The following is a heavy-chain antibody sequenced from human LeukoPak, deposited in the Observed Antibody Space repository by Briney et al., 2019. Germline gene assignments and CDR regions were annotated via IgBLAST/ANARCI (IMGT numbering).Heavy chain of an antibody. CDR1: GGSTSGYY. CDR2: IYTSGST. V-gene: IGHV4-4*07. J-gene: IGHJ4*02. D-gene: IGHD3-22*01. Sequence: PSETLSLTCTVSGGSTSGYYWSWIRQPAGRGLQWIGRIYTSGSTNCNPSLKSRVTMSVDTSKNQFSLKLSSVTAADTAVYYCARISHYYDSSGYYSGDYWGQGTLVTVSS. CDR3: ARISHYYDSSGYYSGDY.